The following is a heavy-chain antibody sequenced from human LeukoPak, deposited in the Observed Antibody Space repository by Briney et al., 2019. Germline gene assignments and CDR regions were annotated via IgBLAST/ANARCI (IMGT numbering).Heavy chain of an antibody. CDR2: IYYSGRS. J-gene: IGHJ6*03. V-gene: IGHV4-59*12. Sequence: GSLRLSCAASGFTFSSYEMNWVRQPPGKGLEWIGSIYYSGRSYYKVSLKSRVTISVDTSNNQFSLKLSSVTAADTALYYCARAPLSSAYLHYYSMDVWGKGTTVTVSS. CDR1: GFTFSSYE. CDR3: ARAPLSSAYLHYYSMDV. D-gene: IGHD3-3*01.